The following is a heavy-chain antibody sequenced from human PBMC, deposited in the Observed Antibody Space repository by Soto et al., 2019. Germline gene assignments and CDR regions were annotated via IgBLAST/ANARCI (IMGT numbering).Heavy chain of an antibody. V-gene: IGHV4-31*03. CDR2: IYYSGST. J-gene: IGHJ6*02. D-gene: IGHD2-21*02. CDR3: ARGDPHWYYYGMDV. CDR1: GGSISSGGYY. Sequence: SETLSLTCTVSGGSISSGGYYWSWIRQHPGKGLEWIGYIYYSGSTYYNPSLKSRVTISVDTSKNQFSLKLSSVTAADTAVYYCARGDPHWYYYGMDVWGQGTTVTVSS.